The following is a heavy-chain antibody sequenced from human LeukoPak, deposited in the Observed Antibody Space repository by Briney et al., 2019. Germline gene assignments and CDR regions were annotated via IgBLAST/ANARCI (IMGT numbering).Heavy chain of an antibody. CDR2: ISFDGSSK. CDR3: ARGACSTTGCAKTGY. D-gene: IGHD2-2*01. CDR1: GFTFSNYG. Sequence: GGSLRLSCAASGFTFSNYGMHWVRQAPGKGLEWLAVISFDGSSKYEADSVKGRFTISRDNSKHTLYLQMNSLRLDDTAVYYCARGACSTTGCAKTGYWGQGTLVTVSS. V-gene: IGHV3-30-3*01. J-gene: IGHJ4*02.